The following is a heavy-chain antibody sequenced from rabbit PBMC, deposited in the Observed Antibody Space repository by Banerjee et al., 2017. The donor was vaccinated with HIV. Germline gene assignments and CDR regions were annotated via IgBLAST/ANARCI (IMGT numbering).Heavy chain of an antibody. V-gene: IGHV1S40*01. J-gene: IGHJ4*01. D-gene: IGHD6-1*01. Sequence: ASWVKGRFTISKTSSTTVTLQMTSLTAADTATYFCARYGYVLKYFDLWGPGTLVTVS. CDR3: ARYGYVLKYFDL.